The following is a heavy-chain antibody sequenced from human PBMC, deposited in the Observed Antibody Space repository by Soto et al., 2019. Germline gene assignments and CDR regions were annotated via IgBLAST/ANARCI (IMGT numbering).Heavy chain of an antibody. CDR2: MNPNSGDT. V-gene: IGHV1-8*01. CDR1: GDTFTTYD. CDR3: ARVRRGYGDYYYYYGMDV. Sequence: QVQLVQSGAEVKKPGASVKVSCKTSGDTFTTYDINWVRQAAGQRLEWMGRMNPNSGDTAYAQRFQGRVTMTRNTSITTAYMELSSLKSEDTAVYYCARVRRGYGDYYYYYGMDVWGQGTTVTVS. J-gene: IGHJ6*02. D-gene: IGHD4-17*01.